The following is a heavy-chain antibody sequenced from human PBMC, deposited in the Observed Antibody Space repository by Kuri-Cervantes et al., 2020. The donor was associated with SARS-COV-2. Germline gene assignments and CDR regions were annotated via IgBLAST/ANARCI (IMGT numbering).Heavy chain of an antibody. J-gene: IGHJ3*02. V-gene: IGHV2-26*01. CDR1: GSSLSNARMG. D-gene: IGHD3-3*01. Sequence: SGPTLVKPTETRPLTCTASGSSLSNARMGVSWIRPPPGKALEWLAHIFSNDEKSYRTSLKSRLTISKDTSKNQVVLIMTNMDPVDTATYYCAHTYYDFWSGYYTAGFDIWGQGTTVTVSS. CDR2: IFSNDEK. CDR3: AHTYYDFWSGYYTAGFDI.